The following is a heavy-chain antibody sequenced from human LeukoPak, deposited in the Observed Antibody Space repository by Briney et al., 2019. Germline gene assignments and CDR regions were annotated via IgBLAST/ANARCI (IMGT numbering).Heavy chain of an antibody. J-gene: IGHJ5*02. CDR3: ARRDRYCSSTSCYSVVDP. Sequence: ASVKVSCKASGYTFTGYYMHWVRQAPRQGLEWMGWINPNSGGTNYAQKFQGRVTMTRDTSISTAYMELSRLRSDDTAVYYCARRDRYCSSTSCYSVVDPWGQGTLVTVSS. V-gene: IGHV1-2*02. CDR1: GYTFTGYY. CDR2: INPNSGGT. D-gene: IGHD2-2*01.